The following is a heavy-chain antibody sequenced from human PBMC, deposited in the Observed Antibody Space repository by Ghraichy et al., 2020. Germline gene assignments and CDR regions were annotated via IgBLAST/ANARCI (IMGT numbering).Heavy chain of an antibody. J-gene: IGHJ4*02. CDR1: GDSVSSNSAA. CDR3: ARWGRWLQLGESFDY. D-gene: IGHD5-24*01. CDR2: TYYRSKWYN. Sequence: SETLSLTCAISGDSVSSNSAAWNWIRQSPSRGLEWLGRTYYRSKWYNDYAVSVKSRITINPDTSKNQFSLQLNSVTPEDTAVYYCARWGRWLQLGESFDYWGQGTLVTVSS. V-gene: IGHV6-1*01.